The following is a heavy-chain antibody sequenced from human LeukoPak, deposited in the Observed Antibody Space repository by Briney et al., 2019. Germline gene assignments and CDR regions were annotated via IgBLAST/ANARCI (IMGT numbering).Heavy chain of an antibody. CDR1: GGSISSSNYY. J-gene: IGHJ4*02. CDR2: IYYSGST. D-gene: IGHD1-7*01. V-gene: IGHV4-39*01. Sequence: SETLSLTCTVSGGSISSSNYYWGWIRQPPGKGLEWIGTIYYSGSTYYNPSLKSRVTISVDTSRNQFSLKLSSVTAADTAVYYCARLNGNYNRFEYWGQGILVTVSS. CDR3: ARLNGNYNRFEY.